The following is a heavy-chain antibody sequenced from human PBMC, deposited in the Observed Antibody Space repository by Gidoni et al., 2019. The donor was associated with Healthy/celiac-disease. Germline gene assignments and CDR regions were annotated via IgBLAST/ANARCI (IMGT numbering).Heavy chain of an antibody. Sequence: QVHLQESGPGLVKPSETLSLTCAVSGASISNGYYWGWIRQLPEKGLGWIGNIYHSGTPYYNPSLKSRVIMSVDTSKNQFSLKLTSVTAADTAVYFCARVGIYYSDSSGYFDYWGQGSLVTVSS. CDR2: IYHSGTP. CDR3: ARVGIYYSDSSGYFDY. D-gene: IGHD3-22*01. J-gene: IGHJ4*02. CDR1: GASISNGYY. V-gene: IGHV4-38-2*01.